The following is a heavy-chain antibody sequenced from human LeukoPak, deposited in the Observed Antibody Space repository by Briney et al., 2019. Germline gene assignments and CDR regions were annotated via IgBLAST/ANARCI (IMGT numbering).Heavy chain of an antibody. CDR3: MRERREDNSYFDAFDI. Sequence: PSETLSLTCTVSGGSISSYYWSWIRQPPGKGLEWIGYIYYSGSTNYNPSLKSRVTISVDTSKNQFSLKVHSVTAADTAVYYCMRERREDNSYFDAFDIWGHGTTVTASS. D-gene: IGHD4-11*01. J-gene: IGHJ3*02. V-gene: IGHV4-59*12. CDR2: IYYSGST. CDR1: GGSISSYY.